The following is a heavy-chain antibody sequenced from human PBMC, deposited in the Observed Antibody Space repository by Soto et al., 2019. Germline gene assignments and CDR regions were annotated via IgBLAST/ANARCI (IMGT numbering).Heavy chain of an antibody. V-gene: IGHV4-39*01. CDR1: GGSISSSSYY. CDR2: IYYSGST. Sequence: SETLSLTCTVSGGSISSSSYYWGWIRQPPGKGLEWIGSIYYSGSTYYNPSLKSRVTISVDTSKNQFSLKLSSVTAADTAVYYCARSNYYILTGYYTVAPPDKFDYWGQGTLVTVPS. D-gene: IGHD3-9*01. CDR3: ARSNYYILTGYYTVAPPDKFDY. J-gene: IGHJ4*02.